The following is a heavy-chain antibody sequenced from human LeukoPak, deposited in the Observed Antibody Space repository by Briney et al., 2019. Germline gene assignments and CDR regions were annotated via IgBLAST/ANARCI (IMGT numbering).Heavy chain of an antibody. Sequence: GGSLRLSCAAFGFTFSSYSMNWVRQAPGKGLEYVSYISSGSGTIYYADSVKGRFTISRDNAKNSLYLQMNSLGAEDTAVYYCARAQKYSYNAFDIWGQGTMVTVSS. J-gene: IGHJ3*02. CDR2: ISSGSGTI. V-gene: IGHV3-48*04. CDR3: ARAQKYSYNAFDI. D-gene: IGHD5-18*01. CDR1: GFTFSSYS.